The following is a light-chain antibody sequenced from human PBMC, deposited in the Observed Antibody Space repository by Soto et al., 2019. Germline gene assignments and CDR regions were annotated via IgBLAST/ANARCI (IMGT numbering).Light chain of an antibody. V-gene: IGKV3-11*01. CDR1: QSVSSY. Sequence: EIGLIQSAATLSLYRGRVAIRACRASQSVSSYLAWYQQKPGQAPRLLIYGASSRATGIPDRFRGSGSGTDFTLSISSLEPEDFAVYYCQQRTDRPPWTFGQGTKVDIK. CDR2: GAS. CDR3: QQRTDRPPWT. J-gene: IGKJ1*01.